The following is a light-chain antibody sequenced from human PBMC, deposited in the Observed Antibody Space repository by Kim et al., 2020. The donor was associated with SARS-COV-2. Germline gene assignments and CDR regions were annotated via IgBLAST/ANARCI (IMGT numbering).Light chain of an antibody. J-gene: IGKJ5*01. CDR1: QNISSR. Sequence: ASVGDRVTITCRASQNISSRLNWYQQKPGKAPNVLISAAYRLQSGVPSRFSGSGSGTDFTFTITSLQPEDFATYYCQQTYSIPITFGQGTRLEIK. CDR2: AAY. CDR3: QQTYSIPIT. V-gene: IGKV1-39*01.